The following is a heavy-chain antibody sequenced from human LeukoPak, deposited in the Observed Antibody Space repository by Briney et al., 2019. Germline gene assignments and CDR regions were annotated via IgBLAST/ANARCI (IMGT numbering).Heavy chain of an antibody. CDR1: GYFISTGYY. J-gene: IGHJ4*02. CDR3: ATTPREYSSPWYYFDY. CDR2: IYHSGST. D-gene: IGHD6-6*01. V-gene: IGHV4-38-2*02. Sequence: PSETLSLTCTVSGYFISTGYYWAWIRQSPGKGLEWIGSIYHSGSTYYNPSLKSRVTMSVDTSKKQFSLNLSSVTAADTAVYYCATTPREYSSPWYYFDYWGQGILVTVSS.